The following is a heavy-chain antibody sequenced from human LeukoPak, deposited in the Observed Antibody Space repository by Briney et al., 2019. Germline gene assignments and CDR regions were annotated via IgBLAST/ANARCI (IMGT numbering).Heavy chain of an antibody. J-gene: IGHJ1*01. Sequence: SQTLSLTCTVSGGSISSGGYYWSWIRQHPGKGLEWIGYIYYSGSTYYNPSLTSRVTISVDTSKNQFSLKLSSVTAADTAVYYCAHLGGAYYDSSGYRDHWGQGTLVTVSS. V-gene: IGHV4-31*03. CDR1: GGSISSGGYY. D-gene: IGHD3-22*01. CDR2: IYYSGST. CDR3: AHLGGAYYDSSGYRDH.